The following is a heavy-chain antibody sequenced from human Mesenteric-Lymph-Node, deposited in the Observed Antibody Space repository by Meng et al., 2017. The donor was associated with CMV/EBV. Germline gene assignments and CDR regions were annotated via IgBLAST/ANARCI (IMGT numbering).Heavy chain of an antibody. Sequence: ASVKVSCKASGYTFTGYYMHWVRQAPGQGLEWMGWINPNSGGTNYAQKFQGRVTMTRDTSISTAYMELSRLRSDDTAAYYCARDRSGAHVVVPAASHQYYYGMDVWGQGTTVTVSS. CDR3: ARDRSGAHVVVPAASHQYYYGMDV. CDR2: INPNSGGT. V-gene: IGHV1-2*02. D-gene: IGHD2-2*01. J-gene: IGHJ6*02. CDR1: GYTFTGYY.